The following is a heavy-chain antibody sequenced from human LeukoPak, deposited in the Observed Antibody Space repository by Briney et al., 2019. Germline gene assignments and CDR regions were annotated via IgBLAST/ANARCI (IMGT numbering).Heavy chain of an antibody. CDR3: AXRTVGDFWSGYTNDAFDX. Sequence: GESLKISCKGSGFSFTSYWIGWVRQMPGKGLEWMGIIYPGDSDTRYSPSFQGQVTISADKSISTAYLQWSSLKASDTAMYYCAXRTVGDFWSGYTNDAFDXWGQGXMVTV. CDR2: IYPGDSDT. V-gene: IGHV5-51*01. D-gene: IGHD3-3*01. CDR1: GFSFTSYW. J-gene: IGHJ3*01.